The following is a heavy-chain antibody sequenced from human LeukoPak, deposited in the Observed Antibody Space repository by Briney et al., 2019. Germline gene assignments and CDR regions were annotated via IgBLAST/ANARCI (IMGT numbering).Heavy chain of an antibody. CDR1: GGSFSGYY. Sequence: SETLSLTCAVYGGSFSGYYWSWIRQPPGKGLEWIGEINHSGSTNYNPSLKSRVTISVDTSKNRFSLKLSSVTAADTAVYYCARARYSSSWYDYWGQGTLVTVSS. D-gene: IGHD6-13*01. V-gene: IGHV4-34*01. J-gene: IGHJ4*02. CDR2: INHSGST. CDR3: ARARYSSSWYDY.